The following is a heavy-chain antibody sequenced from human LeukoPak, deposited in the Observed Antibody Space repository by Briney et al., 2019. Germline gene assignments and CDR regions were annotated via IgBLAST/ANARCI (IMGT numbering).Heavy chain of an antibody. D-gene: IGHD3-22*01. CDR3: AKAAFYYDSGGH. Sequence: SETLSLTCTVSGGSLSSYYWSWIRQSPGRGVEWIGEINHTGDTNYNPSLKSRVSISVDTAKNQFSLKLNSVTAADAAVYYCAKAAFYYDSGGHWGQGTLVTVPS. V-gene: IGHV4-34*01. CDR2: INHTGDT. J-gene: IGHJ1*01. CDR1: GGSLSSYY.